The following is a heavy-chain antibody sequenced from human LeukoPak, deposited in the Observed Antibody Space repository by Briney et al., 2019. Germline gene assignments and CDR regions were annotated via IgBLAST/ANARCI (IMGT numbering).Heavy chain of an antibody. CDR1: GGSISSYY. CDR3: ARGEVVPGWFDP. D-gene: IGHD2-2*01. J-gene: IGHJ5*02. V-gene: IGHV4-4*07. CDR2: IYTSGST. Sequence: SETLSLTCTVSGGSISSYYWSWIRQPAGKGLEWIGRIYTSGSTNYNPFLKSRVTMSVDTSKNQFSLKLSSVTAADTAVYYCARGEVVPGWFDPWGQGTLVTVSS.